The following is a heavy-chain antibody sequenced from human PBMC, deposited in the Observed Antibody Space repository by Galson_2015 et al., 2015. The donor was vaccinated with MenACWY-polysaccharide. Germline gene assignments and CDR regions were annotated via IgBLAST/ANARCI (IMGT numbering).Heavy chain of an antibody. CDR1: GFTFGDYA. CDR3: TRDRPIDY. CDR2: IRCKASGETT. V-gene: IGHV3-49*03. Sequence: SLRLSCAASGFTFGDYAMAWFRQAPGKGLEWVGFIRCKASGETTGYAASVKGRFTISRDDSKSTAYLQMNSLQTDDTGIYYCTRDRPIDYWGQGTLVTVSS. J-gene: IGHJ4*02.